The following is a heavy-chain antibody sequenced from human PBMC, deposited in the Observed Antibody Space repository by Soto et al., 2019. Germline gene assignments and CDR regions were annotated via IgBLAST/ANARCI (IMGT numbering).Heavy chain of an antibody. D-gene: IGHD6-13*01. J-gene: IGHJ4*02. Sequence: QLQLQESGPGLVKPSETLSLTCTVSGDSISGSPYFWGWIRQPPGKGLEWIASIFYDGYTYYTPSLKSRAIISVDTSKNQFSLKLNSVADADTAIYFCSRLQAAVPHYWGQGTLVIVSS. CDR1: GDSISGSPYF. CDR2: IFYDGYT. V-gene: IGHV4-39*01. CDR3: SRLQAAVPHY.